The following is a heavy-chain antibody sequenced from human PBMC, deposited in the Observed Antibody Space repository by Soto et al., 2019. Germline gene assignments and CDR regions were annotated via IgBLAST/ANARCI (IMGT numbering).Heavy chain of an antibody. CDR2: IWYDGSNK. D-gene: IGHD1-26*01. Sequence: PGGSLRLSCAASGFTFSSYGMHWVRQAPGKGLEWVAVIWYDGSNKYYAYSVKGRFTISRDNSNNTLYLQMNSLRDEDTAVYYCARGGSYHRXVWGQGTKVTVSS. CDR1: GFTFSSYG. CDR3: ARGGSYHRXV. V-gene: IGHV3-33*01. J-gene: IGHJ6*02.